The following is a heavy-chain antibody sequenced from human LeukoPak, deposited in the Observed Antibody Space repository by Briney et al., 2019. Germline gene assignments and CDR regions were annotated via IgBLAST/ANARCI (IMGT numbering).Heavy chain of an antibody. D-gene: IGHD6-19*01. CDR2: ISSSSSTI. Sequence: GGSLRLSCAASGFTFSSYSMNWVRQAPGKGLEWVSYISSSSSTIYYADSVKGRFTISRDNAKNSLYLQMNSLRAEDTAVYYCASVAGSFAFDIWGQGTMVTVSS. CDR1: GFTFSSYS. J-gene: IGHJ3*02. CDR3: ASVAGSFAFDI. V-gene: IGHV3-48*01.